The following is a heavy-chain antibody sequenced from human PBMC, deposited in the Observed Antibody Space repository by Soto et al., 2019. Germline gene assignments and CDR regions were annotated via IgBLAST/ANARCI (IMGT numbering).Heavy chain of an antibody. CDR1: GGSIGSYY. CDR2: IYYSGST. V-gene: IGHV4-59*01. J-gene: IGHJ4*02. CDR3: ARRSIVGAISLDY. D-gene: IGHD1-26*01. Sequence: PSETLSLTCTVSGGSIGSYYWSWIRQPPGKGLEWIGSIYYSGSTKYNPSLKSRVTISVDTCKNHFSLRRRSVTAADTAVYYCARRSIVGAISLDYWGQGTLVTVSS.